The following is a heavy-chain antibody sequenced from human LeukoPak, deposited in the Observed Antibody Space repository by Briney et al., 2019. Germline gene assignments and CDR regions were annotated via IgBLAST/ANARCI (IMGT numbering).Heavy chain of an antibody. D-gene: IGHD6-19*01. V-gene: IGHV3-23*01. CDR3: AKDKDSSGWYVFDY. CDR1: GFTLSSYS. Sequence: GGSLRLSCAASGFTLSSYSMNWVRQAPGKGLEWVSAISGSGGSTYYADSVKGRFTISRDNSKNTLYLQMNSLRAEDTAVYYCAKDKDSSGWYVFDYWGQGTLVTVSS. J-gene: IGHJ4*02. CDR2: ISGSGGST.